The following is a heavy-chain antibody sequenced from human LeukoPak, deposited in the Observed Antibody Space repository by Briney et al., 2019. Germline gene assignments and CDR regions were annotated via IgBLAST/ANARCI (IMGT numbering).Heavy chain of an antibody. J-gene: IGHJ6*03. V-gene: IGHV1-8*02. CDR1: GGTFSSYA. CDR2: MNPNSGNT. CDR3: ARGPYSSSWPLSGYYYYYMDV. D-gene: IGHD6-13*01. Sequence: AASVKVSCKASGGTFSSYAINWVRQATGQGLEWMGWMNPNSGNTGYAQKFQGRVTMTRNTSISTAYMELSRLRSDDTAVYYCARGPYSSSWPLSGYYYYYMDVWGKGTTVTVSS.